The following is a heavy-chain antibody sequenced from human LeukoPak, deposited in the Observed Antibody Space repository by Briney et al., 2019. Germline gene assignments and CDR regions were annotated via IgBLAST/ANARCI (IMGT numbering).Heavy chain of an antibody. CDR3: AKGYYGSGSYGWFDP. V-gene: IGHV3-23*01. Sequence: GGSLRLSCAASGFTFSSYWMSWVRQAPGKGLEWVSAISGSGDRTYHADSVKGRFTISRDNSKNTLYLHMNSLRAEDTAVYYCAKGYYGSGSYGWFDPWGQGTLVTVSS. CDR1: GFTFSSYW. CDR2: ISGSGDRT. D-gene: IGHD3-10*01. J-gene: IGHJ5*02.